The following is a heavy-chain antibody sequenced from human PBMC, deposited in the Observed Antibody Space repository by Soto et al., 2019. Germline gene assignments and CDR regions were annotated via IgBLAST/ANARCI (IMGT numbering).Heavy chain of an antibody. CDR3: AREALVCSGGSCYGFANWFDP. D-gene: IGHD2-15*01. J-gene: IGHJ5*02. CDR1: GGSISSGDYY. CDR2: IDYSGST. Sequence: QVQLQESGPGLVKPSQTLSLTCTVSGGSISSGDYYWSWIRQPPGKGLEWIGYIDYSGSTYYNPSLKSRVTISVDTSKNQFSLKLSSVTAADTAVYYCAREALVCSGGSCYGFANWFDPWGQGTLVTVSS. V-gene: IGHV4-30-4*01.